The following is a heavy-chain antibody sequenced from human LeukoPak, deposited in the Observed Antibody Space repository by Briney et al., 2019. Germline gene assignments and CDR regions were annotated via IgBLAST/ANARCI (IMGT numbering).Heavy chain of an antibody. CDR1: GYIFTKYG. Sequence: ASVKVSCKASGYIFTKYGVSWVRQAPGQGLEWMAWISSYNGDTNYAQKFQGRVTLTTDTSTSTVFMELTNLNTDDTAVYYCARAFSTSHYYDSSGPFDYWGQGTLVTVSS. D-gene: IGHD3-22*01. J-gene: IGHJ4*02. V-gene: IGHV1-18*01. CDR2: ISSYNGDT. CDR3: ARAFSTSHYYDSSGPFDY.